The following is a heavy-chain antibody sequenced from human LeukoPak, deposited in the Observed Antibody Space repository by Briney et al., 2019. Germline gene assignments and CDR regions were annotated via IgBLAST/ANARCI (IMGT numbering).Heavy chain of an antibody. V-gene: IGHV3-11*04. CDR2: ISSSGSTI. Sequence: GGSLRLSCAASGFTFSDYYMSWIRQAPGKGLEWVSYISSSGSTIYYADSVKGRFTISRDNAKNSLYLQMNSLRVEDTAVYYCARVTTVTTYYNWFDPWGQGTLVTVSS. CDR3: ARVTTVTTYYNWFDP. J-gene: IGHJ5*02. D-gene: IGHD4-17*01. CDR1: GFTFSDYY.